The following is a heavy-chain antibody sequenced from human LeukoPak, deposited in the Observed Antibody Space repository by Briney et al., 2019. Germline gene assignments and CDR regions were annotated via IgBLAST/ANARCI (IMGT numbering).Heavy chain of an antibody. J-gene: IGHJ3*02. CDR3: AKTDILTANDAFDI. CDR2: IIPIFGTA. V-gene: IGHV1-69*05. CDR1: GGTFSSYA. D-gene: IGHD3-9*01. Sequence: ASVKVSCKASGGTFSSYAISWVRQAPGQGLEWMGGIIPIFGTANYAQKFQGRVTITTDESTSTAYMELSSLRSEDTAVYYCAKTDILTANDAFDIWGQGTMVTVSS.